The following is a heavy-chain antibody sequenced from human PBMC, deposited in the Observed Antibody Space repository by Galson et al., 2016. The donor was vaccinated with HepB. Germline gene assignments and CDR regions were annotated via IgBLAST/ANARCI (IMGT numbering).Heavy chain of an antibody. CDR1: GFSFISYA. J-gene: IGHJ4*02. D-gene: IGHD3-10*01. Sequence: SLRLSCAASGFSFISYAMHWVRQAPGKGLEWVALMSHDGGNKQYADSVEGRFTISRDNSKNTLYLQMNSLRPEDTAVYYCARGDGTGSYLVDYWGQGTLLIVSS. CDR3: ARGDGTGSYLVDY. V-gene: IGHV3-30-3*01. CDR2: MSHDGGNK.